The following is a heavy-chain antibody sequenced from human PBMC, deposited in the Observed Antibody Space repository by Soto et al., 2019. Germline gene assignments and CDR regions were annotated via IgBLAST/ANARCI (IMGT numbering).Heavy chain of an antibody. V-gene: IGHV3-23*01. CDR2: INPSGDST. CDR1: GFTFSRHG. J-gene: IGHJ4*02. D-gene: IGHD6-13*01. Sequence: GSLRLSCVASGFTFSRHGLSWVRQAPGKGLEWVSTINPSGDSTFYADSVKGRFTISRDNSKNTVYLQMNSLSVGDTAVYLCAKVDVSTAGSFDYWGQGALVTVSS. CDR3: AKVDVSTAGSFDY.